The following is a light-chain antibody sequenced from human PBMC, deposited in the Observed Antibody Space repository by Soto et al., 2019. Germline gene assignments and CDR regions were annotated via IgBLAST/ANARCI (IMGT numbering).Light chain of an antibody. V-gene: IGLV2-11*01. CDR3: CSYAGRYTWV. CDR1: SSDVGSYNY. J-gene: IGLJ1*01. CDR2: EVS. Sequence: QSALTQPRSVSGSPGQSVTISCTGTSSDVGSYNYVSRYQQHPGKAPKLMIYEVSYRPSGVPDRFSGSKSGNTASLTISGLQAEDDGDYYCCSYAGRYTWVFGTGTKLTVL.